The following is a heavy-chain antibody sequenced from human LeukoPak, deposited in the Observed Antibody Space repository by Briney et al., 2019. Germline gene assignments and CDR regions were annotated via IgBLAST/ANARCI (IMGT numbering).Heavy chain of an antibody. CDR1: AGSISSYY. CDR2: IYTSGSP. CDR3: ARAPGGWDWFDP. V-gene: IGHV4-4*07. J-gene: IGHJ5*02. D-gene: IGHD4-23*01. Sequence: PSETLSLTCTVSAGSISSYYWSWIRQPAGKGLEWIGRIYTSGSPNYNPSLKSRVTMSVETSRTQFSLKRSLGAAAAAAVYYWARAPGGWDWFDPWGQGTLVTVSS.